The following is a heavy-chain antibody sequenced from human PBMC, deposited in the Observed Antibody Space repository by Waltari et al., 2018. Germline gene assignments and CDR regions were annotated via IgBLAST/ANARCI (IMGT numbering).Heavy chain of an antibody. J-gene: IGHJ3*02. CDR1: GFPFRSYA. V-gene: IGHV3-30*04. Sequence: QVQLVEAGGGVVQPGRSLGLSCAASGFPFRSYAMPLVRQAPGKELEWVAVISYDGSNKYYADSVKGRFTISRDNSKNTLYLQMNSLRAEDTAVYYCARRGGYCSSTSCPGAFDIWGQGTMVTVSS. CDR3: ARRGGYCSSTSCPGAFDI. CDR2: ISYDGSNK. D-gene: IGHD2-2*01.